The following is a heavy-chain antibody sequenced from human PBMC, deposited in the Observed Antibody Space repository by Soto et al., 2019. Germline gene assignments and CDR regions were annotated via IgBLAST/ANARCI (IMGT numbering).Heavy chain of an antibody. CDR1: GFTFSGSA. CDR2: IRSKANSYAT. V-gene: IGHV3-73*01. D-gene: IGHD6-19*01. J-gene: IGHJ4*02. CDR3: TPSGWPYYFDY. Sequence: PVGSLRLSCAASGFTFSGSAMHWVRQASGKGLEWVGRIRSKANSYATAYAASVKGRFTISRDDSKNTAYLQMNSLKIEDTAVYYCTPSGWPYYFDYWGQGTLVTVSS.